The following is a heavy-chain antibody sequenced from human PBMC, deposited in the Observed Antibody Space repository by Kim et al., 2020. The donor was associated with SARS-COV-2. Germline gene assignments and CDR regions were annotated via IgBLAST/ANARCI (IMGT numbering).Heavy chain of an antibody. CDR2: IKPSGGST. CDR3: ARGGEEMAKNTALLDY. CDR1: GNTFTSYY. V-gene: IGHV1-46*01. D-gene: IGHD5-12*01. Sequence: ASVKVSCKASGNTFTSYYMHWVRQAPGQGLEWMGIIKPSGGSTSYAQKFQGRVTMTRDTSTSTVYMELGTMRTEDTAVYYCARGGEEMAKNTALLDYWGQGSLVTVSS. J-gene: IGHJ4*02.